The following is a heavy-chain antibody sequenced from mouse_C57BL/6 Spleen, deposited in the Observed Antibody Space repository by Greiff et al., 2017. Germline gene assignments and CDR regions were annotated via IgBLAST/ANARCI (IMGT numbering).Heavy chain of an antibody. V-gene: IGHV1-22*01. CDR1: GYTFTDYN. CDR3: AIYRYDGYSSWFAY. CDR2: INPNNGGT. Sequence: VQLQQSGPELVKPGASVKMSCKASGYTFTDYNMHWVKQSHGKSLEWIGYINPNNGGTSYNQKVKGKATLTVNKSSSTAYMELRSLTSEDSAVYYCAIYRYDGYSSWFAYWGQGTLVTVSA. D-gene: IGHD2-3*01. J-gene: IGHJ3*01.